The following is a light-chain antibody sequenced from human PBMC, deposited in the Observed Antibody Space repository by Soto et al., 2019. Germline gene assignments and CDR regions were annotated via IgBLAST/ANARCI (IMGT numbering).Light chain of an antibody. CDR3: QQYEAVVT. CDR1: QSVTNNY. Sequence: EIVLTQSPDTLSLSPGERATLSCRASQSVTNNYFAWYQQKPGRALRLLIDGASTRATGIPDRFSGSGSGTDFTLTISRLEPEDVAVYYCQQYEAVVTFGQGTKVDIK. CDR2: GAS. V-gene: IGKV3-20*01. J-gene: IGKJ1*01.